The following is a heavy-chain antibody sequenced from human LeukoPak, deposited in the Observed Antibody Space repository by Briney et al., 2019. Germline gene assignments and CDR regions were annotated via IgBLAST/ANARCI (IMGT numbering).Heavy chain of an antibody. V-gene: IGHV1-2*02. J-gene: IGHJ4*02. CDR3: ARGEPKDIVVVPAAVDY. CDR2: INPNGGGT. CDR1: GYTSTGYY. Sequence: ASVKVSRKASGYTSTGYYMHWVRQAPGQGREWMGWINPNGGGTNYAQKFQGRVTMTRDTSISTAYMELSRLRSDDTAVYYCARGEPKDIVVVPAAVDYWGQGTLVTVSS. D-gene: IGHD2-2*01.